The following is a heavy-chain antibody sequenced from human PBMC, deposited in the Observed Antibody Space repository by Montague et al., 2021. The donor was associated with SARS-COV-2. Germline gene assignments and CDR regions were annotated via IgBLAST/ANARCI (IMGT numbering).Heavy chain of an antibody. CDR1: GFTFSSYS. V-gene: IGHV3-21*01. J-gene: IGHJ4*02. D-gene: IGHD3-9*01. CDR2: ISSSSSYI. CDR3: ARDAHYDILTGYFGY. Sequence: SLRLSCAASGFTFSSYSMNWVRQAPGKGLEWVSSISSSSSYIYYADSVKGRFTISRDNAKNSLYLQMNSLRAEETAVYYCARDAHYDILTGYFGYWGQGTLVTVSS.